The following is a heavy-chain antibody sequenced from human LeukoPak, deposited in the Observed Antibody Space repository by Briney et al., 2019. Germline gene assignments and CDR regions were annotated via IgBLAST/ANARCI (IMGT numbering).Heavy chain of an antibody. D-gene: IGHD3-3*01. J-gene: IGHJ3*02. CDR2: VSADGVNT. CDR1: GFTFSAYA. V-gene: IGHV3-64*01. CDR3: VTNIAGVFDI. Sequence: PGGSLRLSCSASGFTFSAYAMPWVRQAPGKGLEHVSIVSADGVNTYYAMSVKGRFTISRDNSKSTVYLQVGSLRGEDMAMYCCVTNIAGVFDIWGQGTMVTVSS.